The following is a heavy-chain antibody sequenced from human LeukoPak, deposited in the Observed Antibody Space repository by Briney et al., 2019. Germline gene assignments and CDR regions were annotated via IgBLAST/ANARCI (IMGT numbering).Heavy chain of an antibody. Sequence: SETLSLTCTVSGGSISSYYWSWIRQPPGKGLEWIGYIYYSGSTNYNPSLKSRVTISVDTSKNQFSLKLSSVTAADTAVYYCARVGYSSGWFVDYWGQGTLVTVSS. D-gene: IGHD6-19*01. CDR2: IYYSGST. J-gene: IGHJ4*02. V-gene: IGHV4-59*01. CDR3: ARVGYSSGWFVDY. CDR1: GGSISSYY.